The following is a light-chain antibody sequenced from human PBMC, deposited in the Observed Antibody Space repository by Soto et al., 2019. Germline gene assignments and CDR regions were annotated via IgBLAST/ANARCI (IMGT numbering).Light chain of an antibody. CDR1: SSNIGAGYD. J-gene: IGLJ2*01. CDR3: QSYDSSLSGHVV. V-gene: IGLV1-40*01. CDR2: GNS. Sequence: QSVLTQPPSVSGAPGQRVTISCTGSSSNIGAGYDVHWYQQLPGTAPKLLIYGNSNRPSGVPERFSGSKSVTSASLAITGLQAEDEADYYCQSYDSSLSGHVVFGGGTQLTVL.